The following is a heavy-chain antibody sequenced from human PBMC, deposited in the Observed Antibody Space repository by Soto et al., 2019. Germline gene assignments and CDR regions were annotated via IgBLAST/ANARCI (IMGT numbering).Heavy chain of an antibody. CDR1: GFTFSSYA. Sequence: QVQLVESGGGVVQPGRSLRLSCAASGFTFSSYAMHWFRQAPGKGLEWVAVISYDGSKKYYADSVKGRLTITRDNSNNTRVRQMNSLRAEDTAVYYCARGGCPQVDRNAFDIWGQGTMVTVSS. CDR2: ISYDGSKK. D-gene: IGHD1-1*01. J-gene: IGHJ3*02. CDR3: ARGGCPQVDRNAFDI. V-gene: IGHV3-30-3*01.